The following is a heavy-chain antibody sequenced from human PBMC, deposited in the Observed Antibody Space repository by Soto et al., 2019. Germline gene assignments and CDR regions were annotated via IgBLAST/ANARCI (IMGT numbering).Heavy chain of an antibody. CDR2: IIPVFGTP. D-gene: IGHD3-22*01. CDR1: GGSLSNFG. V-gene: IGHV1-69*12. CDR3: ARGDATKIVVTTYDAMDV. Sequence: QVQLVQSGAEVKKPGSSVKVYCTASGGSLSNFGISWVRQAPGQGLEWMGAIIPVFGTPNYAQKFQDRVTINANESTTTVYMEVRSLTSEATAVYYCARGDATKIVVTTYDAMDVWGQGTMVTVSS. J-gene: IGHJ6*02.